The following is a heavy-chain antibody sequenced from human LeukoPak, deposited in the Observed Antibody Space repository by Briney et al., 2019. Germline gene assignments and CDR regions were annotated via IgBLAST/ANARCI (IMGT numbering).Heavy chain of an antibody. CDR1: GDSISMHY. CDR2: IDHTGST. V-gene: IGHV4-59*11. Sequence: SETLSLTCSVSGDSISMHYWSWIRQPPGKGLEWIGYIDHTGSTNYNSSLNSRVTISRDTSKNHFSLELSSVTAADTAVYFCARGRVSSSSWSSTYYYYFYMDVWGKGTTATVSS. J-gene: IGHJ6*03. D-gene: IGHD6-13*01. CDR3: ARGRVSSSSWSSTYYYYFYMDV.